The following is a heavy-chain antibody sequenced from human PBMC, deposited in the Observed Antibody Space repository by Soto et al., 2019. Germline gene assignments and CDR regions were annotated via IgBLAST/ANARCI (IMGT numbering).Heavy chain of an antibody. V-gene: IGHV2-5*01. J-gene: IGHJ5*02. D-gene: IGHD3-3*01. CDR3: AHVTPFYDFWSGYVDPHLKWFDP. Sequence: SGPTLVNPTQTLTLTCTFSGFSLSTTGVGVAWIRQPPGKALEWLALIDWNDAKRYSPSLMSRLSISKDTSTNEVFLTLTNMDPVDTATYFCAHVTPFYDFWSGYVDPHLKWFDPWGQGTLVTVSS. CDR2: IDWNDAK. CDR1: GFSLSTTGVG.